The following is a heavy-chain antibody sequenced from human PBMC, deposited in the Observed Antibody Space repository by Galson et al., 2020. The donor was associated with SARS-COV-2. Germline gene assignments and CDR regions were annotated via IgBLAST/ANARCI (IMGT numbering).Heavy chain of an antibody. CDR3: ATQYAVYSGSYLDY. J-gene: IGHJ4*02. D-gene: IGHD1-26*01. V-gene: IGHV1-24*01. CDR2: FDPEDGET. CDR1: GYTLTELS. Sequence: ASVKVSCKVSGYTLTELSMHWVRQAPGKGLEWMGGFDPEDGETIYAQKFQGRVTMTEDTSTDTAYMELSSLRSEDTAVYYCATQYAVYSGSYLDYWGQGTLVTVSS.